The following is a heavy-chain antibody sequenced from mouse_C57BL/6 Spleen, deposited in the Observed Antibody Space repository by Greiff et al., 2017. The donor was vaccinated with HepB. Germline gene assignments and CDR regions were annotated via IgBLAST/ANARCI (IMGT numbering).Heavy chain of an antibody. Sequence: QVQLKQPGAELVKPGASVKLSCKASGYTFTSYWMQWVKQRPGQGLEWIGEIDPSDSYTNYNQKFKGKATLTVDTSSSTAYMQLSSLTSEDSAVYYCARGRVTTDGFAYWGQGTLVTVSA. V-gene: IGHV1-50*01. CDR1: GYTFTSYW. J-gene: IGHJ3*01. CDR3: ARGRVTTDGFAY. D-gene: IGHD2-2*01. CDR2: IDPSDSYT.